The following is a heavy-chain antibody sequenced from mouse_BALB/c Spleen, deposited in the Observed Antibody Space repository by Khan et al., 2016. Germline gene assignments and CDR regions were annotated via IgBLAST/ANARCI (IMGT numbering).Heavy chain of an antibody. J-gene: IGHJ2*01. V-gene: IGHV3-2*02. CDR3: DRTDRIKY. Sequence: EVQLQESGPGLVKPSQSLSLTCTVTGYSITSGYGWNWIRQFPGNKLEWMGYISYSGSTNYNPSLKSRISITRYTSKSQFCLQLHSVSNKETSTYYCDRTDRIKYWGQGPTLTVSS. CDR2: ISYSGST. D-gene: IGHD1-3*01. CDR1: GYSITSGYG.